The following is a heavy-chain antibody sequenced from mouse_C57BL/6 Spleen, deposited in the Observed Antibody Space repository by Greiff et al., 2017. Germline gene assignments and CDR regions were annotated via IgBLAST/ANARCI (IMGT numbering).Heavy chain of an antibody. CDR3: ARIAYCPDY. V-gene: IGHV14-2*01. J-gene: IGHJ2*01. Sequence: EVKLVESGAELVKPGASVTLSCTASGFNIKDYYMHWVKQRTEQGLEWIGRIDPEDGETTYAPKFQGKATITADTSSNTAYLQLSSLTSEDTAVYYCARIAYCPDYWGQGTTLTVSS. D-gene: IGHD1-1*01. CDR1: GFNIKDYY. CDR2: IDPEDGET.